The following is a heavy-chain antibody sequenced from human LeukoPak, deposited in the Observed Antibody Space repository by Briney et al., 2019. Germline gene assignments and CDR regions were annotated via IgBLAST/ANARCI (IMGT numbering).Heavy chain of an antibody. J-gene: IGHJ6*03. Sequence: SVKVSCEASGATFNTYAINWVRQAPGQGLEWMGRIIPLLGVAHYARKFQGRVTITAEKSTNTAYLELSSLTSEDTAVYYCAREVQAYDLWSTDYYMDVWGKGTTVTVSS. CDR3: AREVQAYDLWSTDYYMDV. D-gene: IGHD3-3*01. V-gene: IGHV1-69*04. CDR1: GATFNTYA. CDR2: IIPLLGVA.